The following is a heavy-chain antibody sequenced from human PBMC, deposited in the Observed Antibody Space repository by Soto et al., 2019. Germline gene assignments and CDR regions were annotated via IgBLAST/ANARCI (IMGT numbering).Heavy chain of an antibody. V-gene: IGHV1-18*01. CDR1: GYSFSYYG. Sequence: VPLVQSGAELRKPGASVKVACEAFGYSFSYYGISWARQAPGQRLEWLGWINPSNANRNYEHKFEDRVTISRATSLSTAYVGLRSLKFDVTAIYYCARYILRGYDNSGFCSWGQGTLVTVSS. CDR3: ARYILRGYDNSGFCS. CDR2: INPSNANR. D-gene: IGHD5-12*01. J-gene: IGHJ5*02.